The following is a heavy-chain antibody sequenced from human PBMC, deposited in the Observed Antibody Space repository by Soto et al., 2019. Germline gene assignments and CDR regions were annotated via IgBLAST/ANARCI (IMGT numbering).Heavy chain of an antibody. CDR3: ARGLNVLRFLEWLSPNYYYYYMDV. J-gene: IGHJ6*03. Sequence: ASVKVSCKASGYTFTSYGISWVRQAPGQGLEWMGWISAYNSNTNYAQKLQGRVTMTTDTSTSTAYMELRSLRSDDTAVYYCARGLNVLRFLEWLSPNYYYYYMDVWGKGTTVTVSS. CDR2: ISAYNSNT. V-gene: IGHV1-18*01. D-gene: IGHD3-3*01. CDR1: GYTFTSYG.